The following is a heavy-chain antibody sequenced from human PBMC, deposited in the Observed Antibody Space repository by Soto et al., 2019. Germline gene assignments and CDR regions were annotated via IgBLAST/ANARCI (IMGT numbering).Heavy chain of an antibody. CDR3: ASGSDVDKVDS. J-gene: IGHJ4*02. CDR2: IYNTVST. Sequence: QVQLQESGPGLVEPSQTLSLTCTVSGGSVSSGGYFWSWIRQSPGKGLEWIGHIYNTVSTYGNPSRESRVTISVDTSMNPFALRLNSVTAADTAVYSCASGSDVDKVDSWGQGTLVTVSS. D-gene: IGHD2-21*01. CDR1: GGSVSSGGYF. V-gene: IGHV4-30-4*01.